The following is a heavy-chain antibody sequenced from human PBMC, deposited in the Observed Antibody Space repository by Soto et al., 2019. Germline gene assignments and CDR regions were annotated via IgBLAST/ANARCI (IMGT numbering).Heavy chain of an antibody. CDR3: AEGYYYDSSGYYVY. D-gene: IGHD3-22*01. V-gene: IGHV1-69*06. Sequence: QVQLVQSGAEVKKPGFSVKVSCKASGGTFSSYAISWVRQASGQGLAWMGGIIPIFGTANYAQKFQGRVTITADKSTSTAYMELSSLRSEDTAVYYCAEGYYYDSSGYYVYWGQGTLVTVSS. J-gene: IGHJ4*02. CDR2: IIPIFGTA. CDR1: GGTFSSYA.